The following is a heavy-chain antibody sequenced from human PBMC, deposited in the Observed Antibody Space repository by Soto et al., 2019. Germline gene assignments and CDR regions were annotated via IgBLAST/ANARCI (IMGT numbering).Heavy chain of an antibody. J-gene: IGHJ6*02. CDR3: ARDVFCGGAPACPDMDV. D-gene: IGHD2-21*01. CDR2: ISGYNGNT. CDR1: GYTFSGYS. V-gene: IGHV1-18*04. Sequence: QVVLEQSGGEVKKPGASVKVSCKASGYTFSGYSITWVRQAPGQGLEWMGRISGYNGNTNYARTLRGRLTLTTDTSXSTAXMELRSLTSDDTAVYYCARDVFCGGAPACPDMDVWGQGTTVTVSS.